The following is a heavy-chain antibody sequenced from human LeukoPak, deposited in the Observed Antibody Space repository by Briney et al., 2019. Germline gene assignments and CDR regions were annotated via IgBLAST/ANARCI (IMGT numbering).Heavy chain of an antibody. J-gene: IGHJ3*02. D-gene: IGHD3-22*01. CDR2: IYHSGST. Sequence: SQTLSLTCAVSGGSISSGGYSWRWIRQPPGKGLEWIGYIYHSGSTYYNPSLKSRVTISVDRSKNQFSLKLSSVTAADTAVYYCARGEPYYYDSSGSGGAFDIWGQGTMVTVSS. V-gene: IGHV4-30-2*01. CDR1: GGSISSGGYS. CDR3: ARGEPYYYDSSGSGGAFDI.